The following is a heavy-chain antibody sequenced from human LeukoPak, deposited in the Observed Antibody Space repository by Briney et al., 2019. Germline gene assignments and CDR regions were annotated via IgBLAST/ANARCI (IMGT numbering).Heavy chain of an antibody. CDR2: IIPIFGTA. J-gene: IGHJ4*02. CDR1: GGTSSSYA. V-gene: IGHV1-69*05. Sequence: WSSVKVSCKASGGTSSSYAISWVRQAPGQGLEWMGRIIPIFGTANYAQKFQGRVTVTTDESTSTAYMELSSLRSEDTAVYYCARDNGDYVDSAFDYWGQGTLVTVSS. D-gene: IGHD4-17*01. CDR3: ARDNGDYVDSAFDY.